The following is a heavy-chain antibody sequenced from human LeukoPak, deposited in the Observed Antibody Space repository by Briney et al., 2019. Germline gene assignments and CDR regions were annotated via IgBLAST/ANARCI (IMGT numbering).Heavy chain of an antibody. V-gene: IGHV3-74*01. J-gene: IGHJ3*02. Sequence: PGGSLRLSCAASGFTFSTSWMYWVRQPPGKGLVWVSRMNGDGSDPSYADSVKGRFTISRDNSKNTLYLQMNSLRAEDTAVYYCARGQQWLLQGAFDIWGQGTMVTVSS. CDR2: MNGDGSDP. CDR3: ARGQQWLLQGAFDI. D-gene: IGHD6-19*01. CDR1: GFTFSTSW.